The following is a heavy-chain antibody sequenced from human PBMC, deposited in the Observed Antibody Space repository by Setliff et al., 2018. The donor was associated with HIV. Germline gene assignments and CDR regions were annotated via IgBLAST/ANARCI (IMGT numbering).Heavy chain of an antibody. V-gene: IGHV4-61*02. CDR3: ARDTGYYGPAKYGMDV. CDR1: GGSISSGSYY. Sequence: SETLSLTCTVSGGSISSGSYYWSWIRQPAGKGLEWIGRIYTSGSTNYNPSLKSRVTISVDTSKNQFSLKLSSVTAADTAVYYCARDTGYYGPAKYGMDVWGQGTTVTVSS. CDR2: IYTSGST. D-gene: IGHD3-10*01. J-gene: IGHJ6*02.